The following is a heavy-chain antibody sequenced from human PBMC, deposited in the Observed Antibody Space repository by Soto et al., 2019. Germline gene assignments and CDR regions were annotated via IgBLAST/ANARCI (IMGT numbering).Heavy chain of an antibody. CDR3: ARDPLEVTATYYHYYGLDV. CDR2: INPSGDTT. V-gene: IGHV1-46*01. CDR1: GYTFSNYY. Sequence: ASVKVSCKASGYTFSNYYIHWVRQAPGRGLEWMAIINPSGDTTTYAQRFQGRVTMTTDTSTSTVNMEVSSLRSDDTAVYYCARDPLEVTATYYHYYGLDVWGQGTTVTVSS. J-gene: IGHJ6*02. D-gene: IGHD2-21*02.